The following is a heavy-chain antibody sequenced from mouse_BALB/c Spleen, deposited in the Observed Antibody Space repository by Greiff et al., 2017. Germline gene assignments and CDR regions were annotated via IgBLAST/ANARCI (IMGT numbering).Heavy chain of an antibody. CDR3: ARSMDYGHFDY. J-gene: IGHJ2*01. V-gene: IGHV1-87*01. Sequence: VQLQQSGAELARPGASVKLSCKASGYTFTSYWMQWVKQRPGQGLEWIGAIYPGDGDTRYTQKFKGKATLTADKSSSTAYMQLSSLASEDSAVYYCARSMDYGHFDYWGQGTTLTVSS. CDR2: IYPGDGDT. CDR1: GYTFTSYW. D-gene: IGHD1-2*01.